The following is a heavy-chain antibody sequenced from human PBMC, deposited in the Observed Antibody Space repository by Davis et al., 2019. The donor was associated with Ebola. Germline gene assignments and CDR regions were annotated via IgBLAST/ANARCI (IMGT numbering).Heavy chain of an antibody. Sequence: GESLKISCAASGFTVSSNYMSWVRQAPGKGLEWVSVIYSGGSTYYADSVKGRFTITRHNSNNTLSLQMNSLRAEDTAVYYCARDYGDYYYGMDVWGQGTTVTVSS. CDR1: GFTVSSNY. V-gene: IGHV3-53*04. CDR3: ARDYGDYYYGMDV. CDR2: IYSGGST. D-gene: IGHD4-17*01. J-gene: IGHJ6*02.